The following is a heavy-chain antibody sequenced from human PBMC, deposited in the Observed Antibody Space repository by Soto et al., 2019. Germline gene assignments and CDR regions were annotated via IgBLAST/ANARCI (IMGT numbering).Heavy chain of an antibody. CDR2: INANNGDT. J-gene: IGHJ4*02. V-gene: IGHV1-18*04. Sequence: QVQLVQSGPELKKPGASVKVSCKASGYTFTSYGISWVRQAPGQGLEWMGRINANNGDTDYRQKFQGRITRTADASTDTVYMELRNLTPADPGVYYCSQFGAYGSHWGQGTQITVSS. D-gene: IGHD1-26*01. CDR1: GYTFTSYG. CDR3: SQFGAYGSH.